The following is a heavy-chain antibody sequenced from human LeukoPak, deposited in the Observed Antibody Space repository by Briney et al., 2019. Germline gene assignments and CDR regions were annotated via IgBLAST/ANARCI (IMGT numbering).Heavy chain of an antibody. V-gene: IGHV3-53*01. D-gene: IGHD3-22*01. CDR2: VYRSGTT. CDR3: ARGSYDSSGFYCLDN. Sequence: PGGSLRLSCAASGFTVSNNYMSWVRQAPGEGLEWVSLVYRSGTTYYADSVKGRFTISRDSSKNTLYLQMNSLRAEDTAVYYCARGSYDSSGFYCLDNWGQGTLVTVSS. CDR1: GFTVSNNY. J-gene: IGHJ4*02.